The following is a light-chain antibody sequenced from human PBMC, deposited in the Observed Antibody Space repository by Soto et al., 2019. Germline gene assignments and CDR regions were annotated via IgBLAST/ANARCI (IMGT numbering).Light chain of an antibody. J-gene: IGKJ5*01. CDR2: AAS. CDR3: QQRSNWPLIT. V-gene: IGKV3-11*01. Sequence: EIVLTQSPGTLSLSPGERATLSCRASQSVSSSYLAWYQQKPGQAPRLLIYAASNRATGIPARFSGSGSGTDFTLTIRSLEPEDFAVYYCQQRSNWPLITFGQGTRREIK. CDR1: QSVSSSY.